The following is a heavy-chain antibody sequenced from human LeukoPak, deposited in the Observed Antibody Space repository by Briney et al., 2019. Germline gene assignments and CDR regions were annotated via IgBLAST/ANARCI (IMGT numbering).Heavy chain of an antibody. CDR3: ARGAYGSGSSYNYYGMGV. CDR2: IYRDDTDT. Sequence: GESLKISFEASGYRFTSYWIGWVRQKPGKGLEWIGVIYRDDTDTRFSPSFEGQVTISADTSISTAYLQWSSLRASDTAMYYCARGAYGSGSSYNYYGMGVWGQGTTVTVSS. CDR1: GYRFTSYW. V-gene: IGHV5-51*01. J-gene: IGHJ6*02. D-gene: IGHD3-10*01.